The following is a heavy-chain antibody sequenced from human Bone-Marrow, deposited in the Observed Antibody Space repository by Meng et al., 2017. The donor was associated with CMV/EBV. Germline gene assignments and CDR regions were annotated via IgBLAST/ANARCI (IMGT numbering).Heavy chain of an antibody. CDR2: IYSGGST. CDR3: AREGERTEYSSSNAFDI. J-gene: IGHJ3*02. Sequence: GESLKISCSASGFTVSSNYMSWVRQAPGKGLEWVSVIYSGGSTYYADSVKGRFTISRDNSKNTLYLQTNSLRAEDTAVYYCAREGERTEYSSSNAFDIWGQGTRVTGSS. CDR1: GFTVSSNY. D-gene: IGHD6-6*01. V-gene: IGHV3-53*01.